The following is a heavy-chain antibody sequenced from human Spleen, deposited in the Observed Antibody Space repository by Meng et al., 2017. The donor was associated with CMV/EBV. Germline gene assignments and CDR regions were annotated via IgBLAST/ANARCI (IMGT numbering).Heavy chain of an antibody. J-gene: IGHJ6*02. V-gene: IGHV4-38-2*02. Sequence: SETLSLTCTVSGYSISSGYYWGWIRQPPGKGLEWIGSIYHSGSTYYNPSLKSRVTISIDTSNNQLSLQLSAVTAADTAVYYCAKQAGISGMGGDYYYYGMDVWGQGTTVTVSS. CDR1: GYSISSGYY. CDR3: AKQAGISGMGGDYYYYGMDV. D-gene: IGHD1-20*01. CDR2: IYHSGST.